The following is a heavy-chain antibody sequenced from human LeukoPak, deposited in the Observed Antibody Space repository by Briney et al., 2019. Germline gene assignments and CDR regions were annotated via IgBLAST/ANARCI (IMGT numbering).Heavy chain of an antibody. V-gene: IGHV3-53*01. CDR2: FSTAGST. Sequence: GGSLRLSCAVSGFNVSSNYMSWVRQAPGKGLEWISVFSTAGSTNYADSVKDRFTISRDNSKNTVYLQMNSLRAEDTAVYYCARFKRAGGWSYFDYWGQGTLVTVSS. CDR1: GFNVSSNY. CDR3: ARFKRAGGWSYFDY. J-gene: IGHJ4*02. D-gene: IGHD6-19*01.